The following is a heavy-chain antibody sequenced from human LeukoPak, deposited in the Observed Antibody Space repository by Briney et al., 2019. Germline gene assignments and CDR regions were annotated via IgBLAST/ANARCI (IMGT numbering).Heavy chain of an antibody. J-gene: IGHJ5*02. Sequence: PGGSLRLSCAASGFTFSSYGMHWVRQAPGKGLEWVAFIRYDGSNKYYADSVKGRFTISRDNSKNTLYLQMNSLRAEDTAVYYCAKDLGGYSSGWYLSTWGQGTLVTVSS. CDR2: IRYDGSNK. CDR3: AKDLGGYSSGWYLST. D-gene: IGHD6-19*01. CDR1: GFTFSSYG. V-gene: IGHV3-30*02.